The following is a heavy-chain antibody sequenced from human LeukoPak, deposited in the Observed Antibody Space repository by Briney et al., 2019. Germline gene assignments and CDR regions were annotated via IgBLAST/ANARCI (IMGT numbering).Heavy chain of an antibody. CDR3: ARRAYGPLDY. J-gene: IGHJ4*02. CDR2: IHPGDSDT. D-gene: IGHD1-26*01. CDR1: GYSFTSYW. V-gene: IGHV5-51*01. Sequence: GESLKISCKGSGYSFTSYWIGWVRQLPGKGLEWIGIIHPGDSDTRYSPAFQGQVTISADKSISTAFLQWSSLKASDTAMYYCARRAYGPLDYWGQGTLVTVSS.